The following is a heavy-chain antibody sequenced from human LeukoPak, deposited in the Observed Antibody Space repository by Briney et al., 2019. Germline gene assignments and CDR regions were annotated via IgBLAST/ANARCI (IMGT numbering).Heavy chain of an antibody. CDR1: GYTFTSYY. CDR3: ARDLGIVGATPRYYFDY. D-gene: IGHD1-26*01. J-gene: IGHJ4*02. V-gene: IGHV1-46*01. Sequence: ASVKVSCKASGYTFTSYYMHWVRQAPGQGLEWMGIINPSGGSTSYAQKFQGRVTMTRDTSTSTVYMELSSLRSEDTAVYYCARDLGIVGATPRYYFDYWGQGTLVTVSS. CDR2: INPSGGST.